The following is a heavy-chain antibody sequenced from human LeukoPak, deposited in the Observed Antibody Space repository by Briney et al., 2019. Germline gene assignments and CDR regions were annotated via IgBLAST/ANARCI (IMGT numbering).Heavy chain of an antibody. CDR3: ARAKSSGWPPGDAFDY. Sequence: LSLTCTVSGGSISSSSYYWGWIRQPPGKGLELVAYIQNDGSNEQYADSVKGRFSISRDSSKNILYLQMNSLRAEDTALYYCARAKSSGWPPGDAFDYWGQGTLVTVSS. CDR2: IQNDGSNE. J-gene: IGHJ4*02. CDR1: GGSISSSS. D-gene: IGHD6-19*01. V-gene: IGHV3-30*03.